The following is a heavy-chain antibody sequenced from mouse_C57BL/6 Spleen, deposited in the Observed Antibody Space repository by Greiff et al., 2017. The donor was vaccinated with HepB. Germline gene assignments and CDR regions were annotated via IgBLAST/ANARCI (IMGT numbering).Heavy chain of an antibody. Sequence: VQLQQSGAELVKPGASVKMSCKASGYTFTSYWITWVKQRPGQGLEWLGDIYPGSGSTNYNEKFKSKATLTVDTSSSTAYMQLSSLTSEDSAVYYGAREDGSSYVGYWGQGTTLTVSS. V-gene: IGHV1-55*01. CDR2: IYPGSGST. CDR1: GYTFTSYW. D-gene: IGHD1-1*01. CDR3: AREDGSSYVGY. J-gene: IGHJ2*01.